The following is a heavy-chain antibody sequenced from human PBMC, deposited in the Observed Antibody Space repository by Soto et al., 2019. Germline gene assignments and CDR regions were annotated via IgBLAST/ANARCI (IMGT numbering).Heavy chain of an antibody. CDR2: ISAYNGNT. J-gene: IGHJ6*02. CDR3: ARAVLGYCSSTSCYAHYYGMDV. V-gene: IGHV1-18*01. CDR1: GYTFTSYG. Sequence: ASVKVSCKASGYTFTSYGISWVRQAPGQGLEWMGWISAYNGNTNYAQKLQGRVTMTTDTSTSTAYMELSSLRSEDTAVYYCARAVLGYCSSTSCYAHYYGMDVWGQGTTVTVSS. D-gene: IGHD2-2*01.